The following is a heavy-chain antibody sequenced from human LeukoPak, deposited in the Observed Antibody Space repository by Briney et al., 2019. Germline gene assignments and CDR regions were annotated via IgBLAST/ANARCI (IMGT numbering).Heavy chain of an antibody. V-gene: IGHV3-73*01. CDR3: TRRSDTAAGTSAVDY. Sequence: GGSLRLSCAASGFTFSGSAMHWVRQASGKGPEWVGRIRSKANSYATAYAASVKGRFTISRDDSKNTAYLQMNSLKTEDTAVYYCTRRSDTAAGTSAVDYWGQGTLVTVSS. J-gene: IGHJ4*02. CDR2: IRSKANSYAT. D-gene: IGHD6-13*01. CDR1: GFTFSGSA.